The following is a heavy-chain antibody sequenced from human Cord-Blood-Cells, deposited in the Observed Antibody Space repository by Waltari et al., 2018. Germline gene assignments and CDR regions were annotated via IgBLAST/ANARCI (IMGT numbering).Heavy chain of an antibody. Sequence: QVQLQQWGAGLLKPSETLSLTCAVYGGSFSGYYWSWIRQPPGKGLEWIGEINHSGSTNHNPSIRSGVTISEDTSKTQFSLRLGSVPAADTAVYYCARGDLAVAGTGPYYFDYWGQGTLVTVPS. V-gene: IGHV4-34*01. D-gene: IGHD6-19*01. CDR2: INHSGST. J-gene: IGHJ4*02. CDR1: GGSFSGYY. CDR3: ARGDLAVAGTGPYYFDY.